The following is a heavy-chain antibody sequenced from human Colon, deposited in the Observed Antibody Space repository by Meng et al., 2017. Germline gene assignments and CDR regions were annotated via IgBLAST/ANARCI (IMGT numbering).Heavy chain of an antibody. CDR2: ISSSGSAT. Sequence: QLQLVGSGGGLFKPGGSLRLSCAASGFNFSDYYMTWIRQAPGKGLEWVSYISSSGSATYYADSVKGRFTISRDNAKNSLYLQMNSLRAEDTAVYYCASSRTTVTTKYYFDYWGQGTLVTVSS. CDR1: GFNFSDYY. D-gene: IGHD4-17*01. V-gene: IGHV3-11*01. J-gene: IGHJ4*02. CDR3: ASSRTTVTTKYYFDY.